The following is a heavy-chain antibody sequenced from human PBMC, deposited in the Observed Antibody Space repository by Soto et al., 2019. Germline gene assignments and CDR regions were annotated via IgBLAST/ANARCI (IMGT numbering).Heavy chain of an antibody. V-gene: IGHV4-59*01. CDR2: INYSGST. CDR1: GGSISTYY. Sequence: SETLSLTCSVSGGSISTYYWSWIRQPPGKGLEWIGYINYSGSTIYNPSLKSRVTMSVDTSKNQFSLKLSSVTAADTAVYYCARGIPAAAIWGQGTLVTVSS. CDR3: ARGIPAAAI. D-gene: IGHD6-13*01. J-gene: IGHJ4*02.